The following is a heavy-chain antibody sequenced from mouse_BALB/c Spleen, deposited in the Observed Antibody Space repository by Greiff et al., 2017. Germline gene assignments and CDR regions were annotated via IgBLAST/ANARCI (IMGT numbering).Heavy chain of an antibody. CDR1: GFTFSSYA. J-gene: IGHJ3*01. CDR3: ARGPPGFAY. CDR2: ISSGGST. V-gene: IGHV5-6-5*01. Sequence: EVQLQESGGGLVKPGGSLKLSCAASGFTFSSYAMSWVRQTPEKRLEWVASISSGGSTYYPDSVKGRFTISRDNARNILYLQMSSLRSEDTAMYYCARGPPGFAYWGQGTLVTVSA.